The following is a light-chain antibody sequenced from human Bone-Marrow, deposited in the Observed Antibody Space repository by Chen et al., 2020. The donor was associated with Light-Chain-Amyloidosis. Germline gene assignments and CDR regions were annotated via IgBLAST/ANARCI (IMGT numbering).Light chain of an antibody. Sequence: SYVLTQPSSVSVAPGQTATIACGGNNIGSTSVHWYQQTPGQAPLLVVYDDSDRPSGLPERLAGSNSGNTATLTTSRVEAGDEADDYCQVWDRSSARPVFGGGTKLTVL. CDR2: DDS. J-gene: IGLJ3*02. CDR1: NIGSTS. CDR3: QVWDRSSARPV. V-gene: IGLV3-21*02.